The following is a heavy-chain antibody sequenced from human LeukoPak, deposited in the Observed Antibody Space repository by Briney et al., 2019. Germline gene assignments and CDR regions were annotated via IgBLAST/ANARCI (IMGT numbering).Heavy chain of an antibody. V-gene: IGHV5-51*01. CDR2: IYPGDSDT. D-gene: IGHD4-11*01. J-gene: IGHJ5*02. CDR1: GCCFTSYW. Sequence: GGALQISCKGSGCCFTSYWIAWGRRTPGKGLEGRGIIYPGDSDTRYSPSFQGQVTMSADKSISTAYLQWSSLKPSDTAMYYCARPALHRGGNHCLDPWGQGTLVTVSS. CDR3: ARPALHRGGNHCLDP.